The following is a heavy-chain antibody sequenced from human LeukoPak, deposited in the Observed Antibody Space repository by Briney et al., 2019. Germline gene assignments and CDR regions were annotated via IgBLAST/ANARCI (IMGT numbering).Heavy chain of an antibody. Sequence: ASVKVSCKASGYTFTSYYMHWVRQAPGQGLEWMGIINPSGGSTSYAQKFQGRVTMTRDTSTSTVYMELSSLRSEDTALYYCARVPLVGATDYFDYWAKEPWSPSPQ. V-gene: IGHV1-46*01. CDR3: ARVPLVGATDYFDY. D-gene: IGHD1-26*01. CDR1: GYTFTSYY. J-gene: IGHJ4*01. CDR2: INPSGGST.